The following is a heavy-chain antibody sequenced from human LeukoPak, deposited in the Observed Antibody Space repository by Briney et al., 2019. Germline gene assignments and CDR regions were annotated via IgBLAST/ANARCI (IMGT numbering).Heavy chain of an antibody. CDR2: IAHHGNNK. CDR3: AKDGSWSCTD. CDR1: GFTFSSSA. J-gene: IGHJ4*02. V-gene: IGHV3-30*02. D-gene: IGHD2-8*02. Sequence: GGSLRLSCGASGFTFSSSAMHWVRQAPGKGLEWVAYIAHHGNNKCYADSVKGRFTISRDNSKGSLYLQMNSLRADDTAVYYCAKDGSWSCTDWGQGTLVRVSS.